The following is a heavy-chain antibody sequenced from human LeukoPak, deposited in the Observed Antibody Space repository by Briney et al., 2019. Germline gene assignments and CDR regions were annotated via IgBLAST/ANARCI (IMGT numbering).Heavy chain of an antibody. V-gene: IGHV3-7*01. D-gene: IGHD3-22*01. CDR3: ARDGSDYYDSSGYYYYLEYFQH. J-gene: IGHJ1*01. Sequence: GGSLRLSCAASGFTFSSYWMSWVRQAPGKGLEWVANIKQDGSVKYYVDSVKGRFTISRDNAKNSLYLQMNSLRAEDTAVYYCARDGSDYYDSSGYYYYLEYFQHWGQGTLVTVSS. CDR1: GFTFSSYW. CDR2: IKQDGSVK.